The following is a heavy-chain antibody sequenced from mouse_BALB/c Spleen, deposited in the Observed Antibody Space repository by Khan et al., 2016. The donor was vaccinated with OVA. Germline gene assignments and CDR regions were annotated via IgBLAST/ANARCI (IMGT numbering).Heavy chain of an antibody. CDR1: GYSITSDYA. CDR3: TRGRAY. CDR2: ISYSGST. V-gene: IGHV3-2*02. Sequence: EVQLQESGPGLVKPSQSLSLTCTVTGYSITSDYAWNWIRQFPGNKLEWMGYISYSGSTSYTPSLKSRISITRDTSKHKFFLQLNSVTTEDTASYYCTRGRAYWGQGTLVTVSA. D-gene: IGHD3-3*01. J-gene: IGHJ3*01.